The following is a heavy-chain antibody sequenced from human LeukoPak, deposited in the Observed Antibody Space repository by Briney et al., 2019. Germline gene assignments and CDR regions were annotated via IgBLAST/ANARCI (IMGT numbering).Heavy chain of an antibody. CDR3: ARVGKAAGEKYNWFDP. J-gene: IGHJ5*02. Sequence: SETLSLTCTVSGGSISSYYWSWIRQPAGKGLEWIGRIYTSGSTNYNPSLKSRVTMSVDTSKNQFSLKLSSVTAADTAAYYCARVGKAAGEKYNWFDPWGQGTLVTVSS. CDR2: IYTSGST. D-gene: IGHD6-13*01. CDR1: GGSISSYY. V-gene: IGHV4-4*07.